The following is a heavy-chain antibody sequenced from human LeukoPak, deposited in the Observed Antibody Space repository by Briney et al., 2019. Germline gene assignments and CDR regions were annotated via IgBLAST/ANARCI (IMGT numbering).Heavy chain of an antibody. CDR3: ASGTGTGAY. Sequence: GGSLRLSCAASGFTFSSYAMSWVRQAPGKGLEWVSAINDSGGSTFYADSVKGRFTISRDNSKNTLYPQMNSLRAEDPAVYYCASGTGTGAYWGQGTLVTVSS. CDR1: GFTFSSYA. D-gene: IGHD1-1*01. J-gene: IGHJ4*02. CDR2: INDSGGST. V-gene: IGHV3-23*01.